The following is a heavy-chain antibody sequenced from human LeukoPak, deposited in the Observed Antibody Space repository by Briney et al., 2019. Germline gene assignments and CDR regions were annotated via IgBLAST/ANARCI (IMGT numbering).Heavy chain of an antibody. J-gene: IGHJ4*02. CDR3: AKDGLVGSYYGQWIDF. D-gene: IGHD1-26*01. CDR2: IRYDGSNK. Sequence: PGGSLRPSCATSGFTFSDYGMHWVRQAPGKGLEWVAVIRYDGSNKYYADSVKGRFTISRDNFQNTLYLQVSSLRAEDTAVYYCAKDGLVGSYYGQWIDFWGQGTLVTVSS. CDR1: GFTFSDYG. V-gene: IGHV3-30*18.